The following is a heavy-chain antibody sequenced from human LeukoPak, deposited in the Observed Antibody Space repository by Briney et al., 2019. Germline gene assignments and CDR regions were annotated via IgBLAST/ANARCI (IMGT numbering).Heavy chain of an antibody. Sequence: SETLSLTCTVSGGSIDSSSYYWGWIRQPPGKGLEWIGSIYYSGNTYYNPSLKSRVTISVDTSKNQFSLKLSSVTAADTAVYYCARDSGGAEAFDIWGQGTMVTVSS. CDR2: IYYSGNT. V-gene: IGHV4-39*07. CDR3: ARDSGGAEAFDI. CDR1: GGSIDSSSYY. J-gene: IGHJ3*02. D-gene: IGHD3-10*01.